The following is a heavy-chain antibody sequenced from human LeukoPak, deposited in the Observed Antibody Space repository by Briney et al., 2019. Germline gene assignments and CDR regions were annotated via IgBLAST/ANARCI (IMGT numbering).Heavy chain of an antibody. Sequence: SETLSLTCTVSGGSISSYYWNWTRQPAGKGLEWIGRIYSFGSTYYNPSLRSRVTMSVDASKNQFSLSLTSVTAADTAVYYCARDSVGAIFDYWAQGTLVTVSS. CDR3: ARDSVGAIFDY. CDR1: GGSISSYY. J-gene: IGHJ4*02. CDR2: IYSFGST. D-gene: IGHD1-26*01. V-gene: IGHV4-4*07.